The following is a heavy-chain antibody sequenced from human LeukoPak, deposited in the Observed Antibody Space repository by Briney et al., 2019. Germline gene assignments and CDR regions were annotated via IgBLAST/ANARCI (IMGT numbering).Heavy chain of an antibody. CDR1: GFTFRTYT. J-gene: IGHJ5*02. V-gene: IGHV3-30-3*01. CDR2: ISYDGYYK. Sequence: GGSLRLSCAASGFTFRTYTMHWVRQAPGKGLEWVASISYDGYYKYYAESVKGPFIISRDNSKNTLYPQINSLRADDTAVYYCASAGAVTDSFVHWGEGTLVIVSS. CDR3: ASAGAVTDSFVH. D-gene: IGHD4-23*01.